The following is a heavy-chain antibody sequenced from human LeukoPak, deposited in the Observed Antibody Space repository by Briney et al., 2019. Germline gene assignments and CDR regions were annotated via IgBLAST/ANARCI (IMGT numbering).Heavy chain of an antibody. D-gene: IGHD3-10*01. Sequence: ASVKVSCKASGYTFTSYYMHWVRQAPGQGLEWMGIINPSGGSTSYAQKFQGRVTMTRDTSTSTVYMELSSLRSEDTAVYYCARAGLTMVRGVIIIPGSDYWGQGILVTVSS. V-gene: IGHV1-46*01. J-gene: IGHJ4*02. CDR2: INPSGGST. CDR3: ARAGLTMVRGVIIIPGSDY. CDR1: GYTFTSYY.